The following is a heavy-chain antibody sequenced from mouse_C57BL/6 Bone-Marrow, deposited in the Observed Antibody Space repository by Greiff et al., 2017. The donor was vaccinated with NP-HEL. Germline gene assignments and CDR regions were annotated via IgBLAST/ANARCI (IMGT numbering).Heavy chain of an antibody. CDR2: IDPENGDT. CDR3: TPTMVTTGVYFDY. V-gene: IGHV14-4*01. CDR1: GFNIKDDY. Sequence: VQLQQSGAELVRPGASVKLSCTASGFNIKDDYMHWVKQRPEQGLEWIGWIDPENGDTEYASKFQGKATITADTSSNTAYLRLSSLTSEDTAVYYCTPTMVTTGVYFDYWGQGTTLTVSS. J-gene: IGHJ2*01. D-gene: IGHD2-2*01.